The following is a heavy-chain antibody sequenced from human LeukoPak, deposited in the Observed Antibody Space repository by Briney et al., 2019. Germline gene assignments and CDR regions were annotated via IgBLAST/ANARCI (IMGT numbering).Heavy chain of an antibody. J-gene: IGHJ4*02. Sequence: GASVKVSCKASGYTFTSYYMHWVRQAPGQGLEWMGIINPSGGSTSYAQKFQGRVTMTRDMSTSTVYMELSSLRSDDTAVYYCAREGSRWLVRGYYFDYWGQGTLVTVSS. D-gene: IGHD6-19*01. CDR2: INPSGGST. CDR1: GYTFTSYY. CDR3: AREGSRWLVRGYYFDY. V-gene: IGHV1-46*01.